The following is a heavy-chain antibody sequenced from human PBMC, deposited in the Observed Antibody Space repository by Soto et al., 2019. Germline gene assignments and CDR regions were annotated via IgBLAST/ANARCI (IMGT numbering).Heavy chain of an antibody. CDR2: INPSGDST. J-gene: IGHJ4*02. V-gene: IGHV1-46*01. D-gene: IGHD5-12*01. CDR1: GYTFSNYY. CDR3: ARATRSGSPHFDH. Sequence: ASVKVACKGAGYTFSNYYMHWVRQAPGQGLEWMGIINPSGDSTSYEQEFQGRVTMTRETSTSTLYIELSSLRSEDPAVYYCARATRSGSPHFDHWGQGTLVTVSS.